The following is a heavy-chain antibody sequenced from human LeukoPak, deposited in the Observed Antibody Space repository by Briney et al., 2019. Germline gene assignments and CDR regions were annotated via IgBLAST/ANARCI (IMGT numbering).Heavy chain of an antibody. CDR1: GYSFTTDI. CDR3: ARGPERTRYYDSSGYQIDY. Sequence: ASVKVSCKASGYSFTTDIMNWVRQAPGQGLEWMGGINTNTGNPTYAQGFTGRFVFSLDTSVSTAYLQISSLKAEDTAVYYCARGPERTRYYDSSGYQIDYWGQGTLVTVSS. V-gene: IGHV7-4-1*02. J-gene: IGHJ4*02. CDR2: INTNTGNP. D-gene: IGHD3-22*01.